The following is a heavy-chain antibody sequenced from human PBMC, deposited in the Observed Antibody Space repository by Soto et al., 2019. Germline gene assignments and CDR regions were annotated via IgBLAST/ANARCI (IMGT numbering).Heavy chain of an antibody. D-gene: IGHD3-3*01. CDR3: ARYELYNRAARGGYGMDV. Sequence: PSETLSLTCTVSGGSISSGDYYWSWIRQPPGKGLEWIGYIYYSGSTYYNPSLKSRVTISVDTSKNQFSLKLSSVTAADTAVYYCARYELYNRAARGGYGMDVWGQGTTVTVSS. V-gene: IGHV4-30-4*01. J-gene: IGHJ6*02. CDR1: GGSISSGDYY. CDR2: IYYSGST.